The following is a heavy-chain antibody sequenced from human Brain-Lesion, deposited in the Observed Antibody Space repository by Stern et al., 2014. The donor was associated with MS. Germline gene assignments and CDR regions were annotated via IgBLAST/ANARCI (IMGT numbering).Heavy chain of an antibody. J-gene: IGHJ4*02. CDR3: ARLFSGSYYYFDS. CDR1: GYSFTSYW. V-gene: IGHV5-51*01. Sequence: EVQPLESGAEVKKPGESLKISCKASGYSFTSYWIGWVRQMPGKGLERMGIIYPGDSDTRYSPSFQGQVTISADKSISTAYLQWSSLKASETAMYYCARLFSGSYYYFDSWGQGTLVTVSS. CDR2: IYPGDSDT. D-gene: IGHD1-26*01.